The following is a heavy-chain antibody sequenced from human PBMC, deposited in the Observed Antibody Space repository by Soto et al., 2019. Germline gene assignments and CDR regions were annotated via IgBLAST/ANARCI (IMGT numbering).Heavy chain of an antibody. CDR2: MNPNSGNT. CDR3: ARGDYAFWSGYYKNNWFDP. V-gene: IGHV1-8*01. D-gene: IGHD3-3*01. Sequence: ASVKGSCRASGYTFTSYDINWGRQATGQGLEWMGWMNPNSGNTGYAQKFQGRVTMTRNTSISTAYMELSSLRSEDTAVYYCARGDYAFWSGYYKNNWFDPWGQGTLVT. CDR1: GYTFTSYD. J-gene: IGHJ5*02.